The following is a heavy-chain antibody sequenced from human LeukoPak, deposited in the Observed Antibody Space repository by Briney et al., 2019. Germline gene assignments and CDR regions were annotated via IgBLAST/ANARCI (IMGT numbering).Heavy chain of an antibody. CDR2: IYYSGST. J-gene: IGHJ5*02. D-gene: IGHD3-3*01. V-gene: IGHV4-30-4*01. CDR1: GGSISSGDYY. Sequence: SETLSLTCTVSGGSISSGDYYWCWIRQPPGKGLEWIGYIYYSGSTYYNPSLKSRVTISVDTSKNQFSLKLSSVTAADTAVYYCARAFYDFWSGPTPNWFDPWGQGTLVTVSS. CDR3: ARAFYDFWSGPTPNWFDP.